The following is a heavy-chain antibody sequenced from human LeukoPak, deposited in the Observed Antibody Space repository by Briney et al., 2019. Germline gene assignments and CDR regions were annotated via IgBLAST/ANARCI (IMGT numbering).Heavy chain of an antibody. CDR1: GFTFSSYS. J-gene: IGHJ3*02. Sequence: PGGSLRLSCAVSGFTFSSYSMNWVRQAPGKGLEWVSSISSSSSYIYYADSVKGRFTISRDNAKNSLYLQMNSLRAEDTAVYYCARDEGVVVPAASLAFDIWGQGTMVTVSS. CDR2: ISSSSSYI. CDR3: ARDEGVVVPAASLAFDI. D-gene: IGHD2-2*01. V-gene: IGHV3-21*01.